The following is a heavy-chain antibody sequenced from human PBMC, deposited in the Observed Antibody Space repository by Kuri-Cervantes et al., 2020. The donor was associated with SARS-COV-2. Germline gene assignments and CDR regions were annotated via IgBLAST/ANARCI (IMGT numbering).Heavy chain of an antibody. Sequence: ESLKISCAVYGGSFSGYYWSWIRQPPGKGLEWIGEINHSGSTNYNPSLKSRVTISADTPKNQFSLKLSSVTAADTAVYYCARGRIGYSSGWSYWYFDLWGRGTLVTVSS. CDR2: INHSGST. J-gene: IGHJ2*01. CDR3: ARGRIGYSSGWSYWYFDL. D-gene: IGHD6-19*01. CDR1: GGSFSGYY. V-gene: IGHV4-34*01.